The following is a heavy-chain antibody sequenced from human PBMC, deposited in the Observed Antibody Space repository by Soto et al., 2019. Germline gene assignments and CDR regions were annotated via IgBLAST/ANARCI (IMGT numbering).Heavy chain of an antibody. V-gene: IGHV5-51*01. J-gene: IGHJ5*02. Sequence: GESLKISCKGSGYSFTSYWIGWVRQMPGKGLEWMGISYPGDSDTRYSPSFQGQVTISADKSISTAYLQWSSLKASDTAMYYCARRAVSHRIDFSSGYFAWFDPWGQGSLVTVS. D-gene: IGHD3-3*01. CDR3: ARRAVSHRIDFSSGYFAWFDP. CDR2: SYPGDSDT. CDR1: GYSFTSYW.